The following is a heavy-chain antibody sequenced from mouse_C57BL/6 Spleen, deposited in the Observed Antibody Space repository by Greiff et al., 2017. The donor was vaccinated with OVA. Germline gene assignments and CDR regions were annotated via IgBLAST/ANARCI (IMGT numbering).Heavy chain of an antibody. J-gene: IGHJ2*01. CDR3: ARPGTGEEYFDD. CDR1: GYTFTSYW. Sequence: VQLQQPGAELVMPGASVKLSCKASGYTFTSYWMHWVKQRPGQGLEWIGEIDPSDSYTNYNQKFKGKSTLTVDKSSSTAYMQLSSLTSEDSAVYDCARPGTGEEYFDDWGQGTTLTVSS. D-gene: IGHD4-1*01. V-gene: IGHV1-69*01. CDR2: IDPSDSYT.